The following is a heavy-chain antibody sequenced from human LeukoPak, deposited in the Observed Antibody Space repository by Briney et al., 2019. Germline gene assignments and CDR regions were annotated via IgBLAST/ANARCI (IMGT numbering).Heavy chain of an antibody. V-gene: IGHV1-2*04. CDR1: GYTFTGYY. Sequence: ASVKVSCKASGYTFTGYYMHWGRQGPGQGLEWIGWINPNSGGTNYAQKFQGWVTMTRDTSISTAYMELSRLRSDDTAVYYFARSGGDDILTGYGNWFDPWGQGTLVTVSS. D-gene: IGHD3-9*01. CDR3: ARSGGDDILTGYGNWFDP. CDR2: INPNSGGT. J-gene: IGHJ5*02.